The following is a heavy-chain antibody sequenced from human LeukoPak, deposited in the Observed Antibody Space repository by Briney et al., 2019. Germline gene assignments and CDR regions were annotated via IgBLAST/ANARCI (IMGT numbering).Heavy chain of an antibody. CDR3: ARVGRTYYYDSSGYYAFDC. V-gene: IGHV1-69*01. J-gene: IGHJ4*02. Sequence: SVKVSCKASGGTFSSYAISWVRQAPGQGLEWMGGIIPIFGTANYAQKFQGRVTITADESTSTAYMELSSLRSEDTAVYYCARVGRTYYYDSSGYYAFDCWGQGTLVTVSS. CDR2: IIPIFGTA. CDR1: GGTFSSYA. D-gene: IGHD3-22*01.